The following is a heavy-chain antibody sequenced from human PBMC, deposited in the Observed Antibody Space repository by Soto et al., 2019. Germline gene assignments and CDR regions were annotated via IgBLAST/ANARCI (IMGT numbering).Heavy chain of an antibody. CDR1: GFTFSSYA. D-gene: IGHD6-13*01. J-gene: IGHJ4*02. CDR2: ISGSGGST. CDR3: AKGRYRRAKDPDAAAGIDY. Sequence: GGSLRLSCAASGFTFSSYAMSWVRQAPGKGLEWVSAISGSGGSTYYADSVKGRFTISRDNSKNTLYLQMNSLRAEDTAVYYCAKGRYRRAKDPDAAAGIDYWGQGTLVTVSS. V-gene: IGHV3-23*01.